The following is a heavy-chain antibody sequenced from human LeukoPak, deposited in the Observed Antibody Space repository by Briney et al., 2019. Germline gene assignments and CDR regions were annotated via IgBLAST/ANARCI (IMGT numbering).Heavy chain of an antibody. CDR3: AKDASSWYYFDY. CDR1: GFTFSNYA. Sequence: GGSLRLSCAASGFTFSNYAMNWVRQAPGKGLEWVSAISGSGGSTYYADSVKGRFTISRDNSKNTLYLQMNSLRAEDTAVYYCAKDASSWYYFDYWGQGTLVTVSS. CDR2: ISGSGGST. D-gene: IGHD6-13*01. J-gene: IGHJ4*02. V-gene: IGHV3-23*01.